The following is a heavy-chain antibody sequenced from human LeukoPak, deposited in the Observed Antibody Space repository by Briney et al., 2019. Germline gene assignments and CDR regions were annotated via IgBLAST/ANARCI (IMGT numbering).Heavy chain of an antibody. V-gene: IGHV4-59*12. D-gene: IGHD6-19*01. CDR1: GGSISSYY. Sequence: PSETLSLTCTVSGGSISSYYWSWIRQPPGKGLEWIGYIYYSGSTNYNPSLKSRVTISVDKSKNQFSLKLSSATAADTAVYYCARDSSGRFSFDYWGQGTLVTVSS. CDR2: IYYSGST. CDR3: ARDSSGRFSFDY. J-gene: IGHJ4*02.